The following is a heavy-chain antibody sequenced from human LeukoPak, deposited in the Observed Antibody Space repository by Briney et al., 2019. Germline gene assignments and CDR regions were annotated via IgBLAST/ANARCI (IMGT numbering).Heavy chain of an antibody. CDR1: GFTVSSNY. D-gene: IGHD6-13*01. CDR3: AREGQQLVNDY. Sequence: GGSLRLSCAASGFTVSSNYMSWVRQAPGKGLEWVSVIYSGGSTYYADSVKGRFTISRDNSKNTLYLQMNSLGAEDTAVYYCAREGQQLVNDYWGQGTLVTVSS. V-gene: IGHV3-66*01. J-gene: IGHJ4*02. CDR2: IYSGGST.